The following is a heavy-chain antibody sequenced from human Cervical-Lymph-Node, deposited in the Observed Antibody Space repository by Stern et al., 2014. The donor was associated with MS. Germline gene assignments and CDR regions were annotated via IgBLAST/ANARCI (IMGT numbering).Heavy chain of an antibody. CDR3: ASFSSSSLSN. D-gene: IGHD6-6*01. CDR1: GGTFSSYT. Sequence: VQLVESGAEVKKPGSSGKVSCKASGGTFSSYTISWVRQAPGKGLEWMGRIIPILGIANYAKKFQGRVTITADKSTSTAYMELSSLRSEDTAVYYCASFSSSSLSNWGQGTMVTVSS. V-gene: IGHV1-69*09. CDR2: IIPILGIA. J-gene: IGHJ3*01.